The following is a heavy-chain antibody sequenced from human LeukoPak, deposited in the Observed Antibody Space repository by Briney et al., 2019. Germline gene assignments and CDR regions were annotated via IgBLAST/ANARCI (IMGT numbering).Heavy chain of an antibody. CDR3: AKDGGLWVSAHWGDS. CDR2: ITTSDGNT. Sequence: GGSLRLSCAASGFTFSNAWMNWVRQAPGKGLEWVSTITTSDGNTYYADSVKGRFTVSRDNSKNTLFLQMNSLRAEDTAVYYCAKDGGLWVSAHWGDSWGRGTLVTVSS. V-gene: IGHV3-23*01. CDR1: GFTFSNAW. D-gene: IGHD7-27*01. J-gene: IGHJ4*02.